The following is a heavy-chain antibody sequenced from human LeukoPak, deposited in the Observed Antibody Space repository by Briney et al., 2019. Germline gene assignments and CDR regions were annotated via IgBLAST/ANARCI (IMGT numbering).Heavy chain of an antibody. Sequence: RASVKVSCKASGYTFTSYGISWVRQAPGQGLEWMGWISAYNGNTNYAQKLQGRVTMTTDTSTSTAYMELRSLRSDDTAVYYCARELKDGSLYYFDYWGQGTLVTVSS. V-gene: IGHV1-18*01. D-gene: IGHD2-15*01. CDR2: ISAYNGNT. CDR1: GYTFTSYG. J-gene: IGHJ4*02. CDR3: ARELKDGSLYYFDY.